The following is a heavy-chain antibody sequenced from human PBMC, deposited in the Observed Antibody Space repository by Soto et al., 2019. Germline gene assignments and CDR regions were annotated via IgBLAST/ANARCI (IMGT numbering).Heavy chain of an antibody. CDR2: IIPIFGTA. D-gene: IGHD3-22*01. CDR3: ARDEYSEGYDSSGIPGAFDY. V-gene: IGHV1-69*13. J-gene: IGHJ4*02. Sequence: GASVKVSCKASGGTFSSYAIRWVRQAPGQGLEWMGGIIPIFGTANYAQKFQGRVTITADESTSTAYMELSSLRSEDTAVYYCARDEYSEGYDSSGIPGAFDYWGQGTLVTVSS. CDR1: GGTFSSYA.